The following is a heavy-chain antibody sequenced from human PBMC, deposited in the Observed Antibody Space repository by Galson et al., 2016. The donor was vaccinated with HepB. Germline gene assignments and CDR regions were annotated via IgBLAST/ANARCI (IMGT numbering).Heavy chain of an antibody. CDR2: IYPDDSDT. Sequence: QSGAEVKKPGESLKISCKTSGFHFPSNWIGWVRHLPGKGLEWMGIIYPDDSDTLYSPSFQGQVTISVDKAITTAFLQWNSLKASDTATYYCARRDGDWGYWGQGTVVTVSS. CDR1: GFHFPSNW. CDR3: ARRDGDWGY. D-gene: IGHD4-17*01. J-gene: IGHJ4*02. V-gene: IGHV5-51*01.